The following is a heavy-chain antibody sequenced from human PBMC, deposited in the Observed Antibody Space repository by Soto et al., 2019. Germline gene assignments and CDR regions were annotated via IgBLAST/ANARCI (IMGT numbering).Heavy chain of an antibody. CDR1: GGTFSSYA. D-gene: IGHD5-18*01. CDR2: IIPIFGTA. CDR3: ALGYSYVYADAY. Sequence: PVKVSCKASGGTFSSYAISWVRQAPGQRLEGMGGIIPIFGTANHAQKFQGRGTNTADESTSITHMELSHLISGDTAAYYFALGYSYVYADAYWGKGPLVPVSS. V-gene: IGHV1-69*13. J-gene: IGHJ4*01.